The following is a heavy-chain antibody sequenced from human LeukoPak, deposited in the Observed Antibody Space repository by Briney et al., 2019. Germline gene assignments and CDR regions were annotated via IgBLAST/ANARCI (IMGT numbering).Heavy chain of an antibody. J-gene: IGHJ3*02. V-gene: IGHV4-59*02. D-gene: IGHD3-16*01. CDR3: ARVGGVPLGAFDI. CDR1: GGSVSSYY. CDR2: IFYSGIT. Sequence: SETLSLTCTVSGGSVSSYYWSWIRQPPGKGLEWIGYIFYSGITNYNPSLKSRVTISVDTSKNQFSLKLSSVTAADTAVYYCARVGGVPLGAFDIWGQGTMVTVSS.